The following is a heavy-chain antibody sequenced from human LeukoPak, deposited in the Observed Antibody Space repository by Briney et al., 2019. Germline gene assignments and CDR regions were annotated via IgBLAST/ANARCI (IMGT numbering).Heavy chain of an antibody. D-gene: IGHD6-6*01. V-gene: IGHV3-30*02. Sequence: GGSLRLSCTASGFTFSRYGIHWVRQAPGKGLEWVAFIRYDGSNKYYADSVKGRFTISRDNSKNTLYLRMNSLRAEDTAVYYCAKVSSIAARLYYFDYWGQGTLVTVSS. CDR2: IRYDGSNK. J-gene: IGHJ4*02. CDR1: GFTFSRYG. CDR3: AKVSSIAARLYYFDY.